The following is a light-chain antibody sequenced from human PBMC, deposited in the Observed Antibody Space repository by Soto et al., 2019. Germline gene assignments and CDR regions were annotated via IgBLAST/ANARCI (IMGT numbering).Light chain of an antibody. CDR1: SNDV. CDR2: DDT. V-gene: IGLV2-14*03. J-gene: IGLJ3*02. Sequence: QSVLTQPASVSGSPGQSITISCTGTSNDVSWYQQQPGKAPKLMIYDDTNRPSGVSNRFSGSKSGNTASLTISGLQAEDEADYYCSSYTSSNTLVFGGGTNLTVL. CDR3: SSYTSSNTLV.